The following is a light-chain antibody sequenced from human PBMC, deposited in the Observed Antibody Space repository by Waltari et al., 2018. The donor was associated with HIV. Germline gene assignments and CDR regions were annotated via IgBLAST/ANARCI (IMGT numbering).Light chain of an antibody. Sequence: EIVLAQSPGTLYLSPGQRAILSCRASQSVNSGYLAWYQQRPGQAPRLLIFDTSRRASGVPDRFSASGSGTDFTLTISSLEPEDFAIYYCQQYGNSPPCTFGQGTKLEIK. J-gene: IGKJ2*02. CDR3: QQYGNSPPCT. CDR1: QSVNSGY. V-gene: IGKV3-20*01. CDR2: DTS.